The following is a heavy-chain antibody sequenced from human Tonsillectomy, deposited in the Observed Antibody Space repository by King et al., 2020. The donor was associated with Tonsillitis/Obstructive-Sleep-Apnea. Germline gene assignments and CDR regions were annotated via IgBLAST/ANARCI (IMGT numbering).Heavy chain of an antibody. CDR2: IDHSGST. J-gene: IGHJ3*02. CDR1: GGSISGYY. D-gene: IGHD3-16*01. V-gene: IGHV4-59*01. Sequence: VQLVESGPGLVRPSETLSLTCIVSGGSISGYYWSWIRQPPGKGLEWIGYIDHSGSTKYNPSLKSRVTISVDTSKNQFSLRLSSVTAADTAVYYCAREGDDAFDIWGQGTMVTVSS. CDR3: AREGDDAFDI.